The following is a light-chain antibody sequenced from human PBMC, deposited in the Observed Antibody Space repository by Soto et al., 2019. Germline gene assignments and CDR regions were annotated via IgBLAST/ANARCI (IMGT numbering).Light chain of an antibody. J-gene: IGKJ4*01. CDR1: QSINNW. V-gene: IGKV1-5*01. CDR3: QQYDNYPLT. Sequence: DIQMTQSPSTLSASVGDRVTITCRASQSINNWLAWYQQKPGKAPKVLLYDASNLESGVPSRFSGSASGTEFTLTISSLQPDDFATYYCQQYDNYPLTFGGGTKVDI. CDR2: DAS.